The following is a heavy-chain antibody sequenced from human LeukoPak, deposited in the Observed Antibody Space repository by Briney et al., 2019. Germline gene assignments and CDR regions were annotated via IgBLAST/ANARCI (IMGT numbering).Heavy chain of an antibody. CDR3: AKDRYSYAFEYSDS. D-gene: IGHD5-18*01. Sequence: GGSLRLSCAASVFTFSSYCMQWVRQALCKGLDWVAVISNDGSKKYYADSVKGRFTISRDNSKNTLSLQVSSLRTEDTAVYYCAKDRYSYAFEYSDSWGQGTLVTVSS. CDR1: VFTFSSYC. CDR2: ISNDGSKK. J-gene: IGHJ4*02. V-gene: IGHV3-30*18.